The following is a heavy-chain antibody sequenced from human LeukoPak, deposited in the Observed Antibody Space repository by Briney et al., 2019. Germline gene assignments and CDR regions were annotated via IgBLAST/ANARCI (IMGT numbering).Heavy chain of an antibody. D-gene: IGHD3-22*01. CDR3: ARGSSMIVVVDFDY. CDR1: GYTFTSYG. Sequence: ASVNVSCKASGYTFTSYGISWVRQAPGQGLEWMGWISAYNGNTNYAQNLQGRVTMTRNTSISTAYMELSSLRSEDTAVYYCARGSSMIVVVDFDYWGQGTLVTVSS. J-gene: IGHJ4*02. V-gene: IGHV1-18*01. CDR2: ISAYNGNT.